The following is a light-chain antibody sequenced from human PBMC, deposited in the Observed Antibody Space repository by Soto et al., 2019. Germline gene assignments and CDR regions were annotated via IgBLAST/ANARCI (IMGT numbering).Light chain of an antibody. CDR1: QSISNY. Sequence: EIVMTQSPATLSVSPGERATLSCRASQSISNYLAWYQQKPGQAPRLLLYGASTRATDVPARYSGSGSGTEFTLSIDELQSEDYAVYYCHQYNNWPRTTFGGGTKVEIK. V-gene: IGKV3-15*01. J-gene: IGKJ4*01. CDR2: GAS. CDR3: HQYNNWPRTT.